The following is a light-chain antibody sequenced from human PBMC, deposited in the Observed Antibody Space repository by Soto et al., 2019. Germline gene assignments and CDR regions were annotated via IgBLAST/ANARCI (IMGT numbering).Light chain of an antibody. Sequence: IQMTQSPASLSASVGDRVTITCRASQTISSRLAWYQQRPGKAPTLLIYKASSLASGVPSRFSGSGSGTEFPLTISSLQSDDFGRYYCQQYKSSPLTFGGGTKVDI. CDR3: QQYKSSPLT. V-gene: IGKV1-5*03. J-gene: IGKJ4*01. CDR1: QTISSR. CDR2: KAS.